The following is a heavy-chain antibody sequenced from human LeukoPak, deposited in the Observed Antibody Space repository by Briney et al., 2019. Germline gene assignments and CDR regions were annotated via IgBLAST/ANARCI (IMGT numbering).Heavy chain of an antibody. Sequence: SETLSLTCTVSGVSISSSSFYWGWIRQPPGKGLEWIGSFYYSGSTYYNPSLKSRVTISVDTSKNQFSLKLSSVTAADTAVYYCARVCSGDSCYSGWGQGTLVTVSS. CDR3: ARVCSGDSCYSG. V-gene: IGHV4-39*01. CDR2: FYYSGST. J-gene: IGHJ4*02. D-gene: IGHD2-15*01. CDR1: GVSISSSSFY.